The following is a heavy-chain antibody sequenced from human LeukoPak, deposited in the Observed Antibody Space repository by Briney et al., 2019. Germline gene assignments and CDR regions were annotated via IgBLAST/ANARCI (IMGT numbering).Heavy chain of an antibody. CDR1: GFTFSSYS. V-gene: IGHV3-48*01. D-gene: IGHD4-17*01. Sequence: SGGSLRLSCAASGFTFSSYSMNWVRQAPGKGLEWVSYISSSSSTIYYADSVKGRFTISRDNAKNSLYLQMNSLRAEDTAVYYCARDRYGDYDDYWGQGTLVTVSS. CDR2: ISSSSSTI. J-gene: IGHJ4*02. CDR3: ARDRYGDYDDY.